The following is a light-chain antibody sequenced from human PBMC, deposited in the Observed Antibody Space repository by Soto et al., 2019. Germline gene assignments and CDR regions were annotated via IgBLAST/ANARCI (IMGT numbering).Light chain of an antibody. V-gene: IGLV2-14*01. J-gene: IGLJ2*01. CDR3: SAYSSSSTVV. CDR2: DVS. Sequence: QSALTQPASVSGSPGQSITISCTGTSSDVGAYNYVSWYQQHPGKPPKLMIYDVSNRPSGVSNRFSGSKSGNTASLTIPGLQAEDEADYYCSAYSSSSTVVFGGGTQLTVL. CDR1: SSDVGAYNY.